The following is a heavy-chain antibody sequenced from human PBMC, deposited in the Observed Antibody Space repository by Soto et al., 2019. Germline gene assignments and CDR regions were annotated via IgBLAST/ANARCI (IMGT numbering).Heavy chain of an antibody. Sequence: PSETLSLTCTVSGGSISSYYWSWIRQPAGKGLEWIGRIYTSGSSNYNPSLKSRVTMSVDTSKNQFSLKLSSVTAADTAVYYCASRAVAGWFDPWGQGTLVTVSS. J-gene: IGHJ5*02. CDR3: ASRAVAGWFDP. CDR2: IYTSGSS. D-gene: IGHD6-19*01. CDR1: GGSISSYY. V-gene: IGHV4-4*07.